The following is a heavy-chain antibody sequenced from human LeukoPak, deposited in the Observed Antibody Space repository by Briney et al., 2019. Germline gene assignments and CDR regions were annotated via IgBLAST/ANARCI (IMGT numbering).Heavy chain of an antibody. V-gene: IGHV1-69*06. CDR3: ATCRLTTAIKGLYYYYYYMDV. Sequence: SVTVSFKASGGTFTIYAISWVRQAPGQGLEWMGGIIPIFGTANYAQKFQGRVAITADKSTSTAYMELSSLRSEDTAVYYCATCRLTTAIKGLYYYYYYMDVWGKGTTVTVSS. D-gene: IGHD4-17*01. CDR2: IIPIFGTA. J-gene: IGHJ6*03. CDR1: GGTFTIYA.